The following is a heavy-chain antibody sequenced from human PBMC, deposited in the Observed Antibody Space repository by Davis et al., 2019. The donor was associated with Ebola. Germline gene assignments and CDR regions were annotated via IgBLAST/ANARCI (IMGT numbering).Heavy chain of an antibody. V-gene: IGHV1-69*01. CDR3: AIAMAGYFDH. J-gene: IGHJ4*02. D-gene: IGHD6-19*01. CDR2: IIPILGTT. Sequence: KISCAASGFTFSSSGMHWVRQAPGQGLEWMGGIIPILGTTNYAQKFQGRVTITVDEISNTAYMEQSSLRSEDTAVYYCAIAMAGYFDHWGQGTLVTVSS. CDR1: GFTFSSSG.